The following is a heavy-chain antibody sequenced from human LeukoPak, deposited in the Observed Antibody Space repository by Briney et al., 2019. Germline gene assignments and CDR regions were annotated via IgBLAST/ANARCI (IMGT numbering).Heavy chain of an antibody. CDR3: ARRRGAARPSDY. J-gene: IGHJ4*02. D-gene: IGHD6-6*01. V-gene: IGHV5-51*01. CDR2: IYPSDSDT. CDR1: GYSFTSYW. Sequence: GEPLKISCKGSGYSFTSYWIGWVRQMPGKGLEWMRIIYPSDSDTRYSPSFQAQVTISADKSISTAYLQWSSLKASDTAMYYCARRRGAARPSDYWGQGTLVTVSS.